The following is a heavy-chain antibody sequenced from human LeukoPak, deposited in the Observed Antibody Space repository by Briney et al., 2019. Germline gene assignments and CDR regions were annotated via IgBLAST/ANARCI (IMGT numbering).Heavy chain of an antibody. Sequence: PSETLSLTCAVYGGSFSGYYWSWIRQPPGKGLEWIGEINHSGSTNYNPSLKSRVTISVDTSKNQFSLKLSSVTAADTAVYYCARGVLGEWFDYWGQGTLVTVSS. V-gene: IGHV4-34*01. CDR3: ARGVLGEWFDY. J-gene: IGHJ4*02. D-gene: IGHD3-10*01. CDR1: GGSFSGYY. CDR2: INHSGST.